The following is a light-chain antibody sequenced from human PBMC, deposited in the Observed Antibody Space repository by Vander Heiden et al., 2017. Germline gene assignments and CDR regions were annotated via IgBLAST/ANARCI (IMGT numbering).Light chain of an antibody. Sequence: DIQMTQSPSTLSASVGDRVTLTCRASQSVITSLAWYQHRPGKAPNLLIYETSDLRTGVPSRFSGSGSGTDFALTISSLQPDDFATYYCHQDYSNSHTFGQGTKLEIK. J-gene: IGKJ2*01. V-gene: IGKV1-5*03. CDR2: ETS. CDR1: QSVITS. CDR3: HQDYSNSHT.